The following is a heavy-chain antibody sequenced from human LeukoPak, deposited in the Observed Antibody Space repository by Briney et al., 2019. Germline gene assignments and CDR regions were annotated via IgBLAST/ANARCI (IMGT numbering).Heavy chain of an antibody. D-gene: IGHD5/OR15-5a*01. V-gene: IGHV3-30-3*01. CDR3: VRQSQGLDY. J-gene: IGHJ4*02. CDR2: ITENERTK. Sequence: GRSLGLSCVASGFTFSPHTMHWVRQAPGKGLEWLAVITENERTKFYADSVRGRFTVSRDDWRNTVHLQMSSLTTDDTAVYFCVRQSQGLDYWGQGTQVTVSS. CDR1: GFTFSPHT.